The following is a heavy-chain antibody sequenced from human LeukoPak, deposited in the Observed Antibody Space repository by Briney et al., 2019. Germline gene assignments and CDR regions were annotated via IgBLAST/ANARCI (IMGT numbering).Heavy chain of an antibody. CDR2: ISYTGST. CDR1: GGSISSSGYY. CDR3: AAYYYDSSGYLG. D-gene: IGHD3-22*01. J-gene: IGHJ4*02. Sequence: SETLSLTCTVSGGSISSSGYYWGWIRQPPGKGLEWIGSISYTGSTYYNPSLKSRVTISVDTSKNQSSLKLTSVTAADTAVYYCAAYYYDSSGYLGCGQGTLVTVSS. V-gene: IGHV4-39*01.